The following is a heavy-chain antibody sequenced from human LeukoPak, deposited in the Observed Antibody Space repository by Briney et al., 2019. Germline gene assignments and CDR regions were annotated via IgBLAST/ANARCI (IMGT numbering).Heavy chain of an antibody. V-gene: IGHV3-30-3*01. CDR2: ISYDGSNK. Sequence: PGGSLRLSCAASGFTFSSYAMHWVRQAPGKGLEWVAVISYDGSNKYYADSVKGRFTISRDNSKNTLYLQMNSLRAEDTAVYYCARDRKQWMSFDYWGQGTLVTVSS. CDR1: GFTFSSYA. CDR3: ARDRKQWMSFDY. D-gene: IGHD6-19*01. J-gene: IGHJ4*02.